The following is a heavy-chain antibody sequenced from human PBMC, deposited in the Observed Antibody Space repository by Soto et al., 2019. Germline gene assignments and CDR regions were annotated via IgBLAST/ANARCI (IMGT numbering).Heavy chain of an antibody. CDR3: SAMNRSGYSFDF. J-gene: IGHJ4*02. CDR2: ILDDGSDK. Sequence: QVQLVESGGGVVQPGRSLRLSCVASELTFSTYTLHWVRQAPGKGLEWVALILDDGSDKFYADSVKGRFTISRDNSKSALCLQMNSLRTEDTAVYYCSAMNRSGYSFDFWGQGTLVTVSS. CDR1: ELTFSTYT. V-gene: IGHV3-30*14. D-gene: IGHD3-22*01.